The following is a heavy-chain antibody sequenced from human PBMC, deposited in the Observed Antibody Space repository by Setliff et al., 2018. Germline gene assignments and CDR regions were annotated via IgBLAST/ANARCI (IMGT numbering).Heavy chain of an antibody. Sequence: SETLSLTCTVSGDSISTGINYWSWIRQPAGKGLEWIGHIDRSGNTNFNPSLKSRVTISGDRSKNQFSLELSSVTAADTAVYYCARSLGSGSYYGSRLFHSDYWGQGILGTVSS. D-gene: IGHD3-10*01. J-gene: IGHJ4*02. CDR2: IDRSGNT. V-gene: IGHV4-61*09. CDR3: ARSLGSGSYYGSRLFHSDY. CDR1: GDSISTGINY.